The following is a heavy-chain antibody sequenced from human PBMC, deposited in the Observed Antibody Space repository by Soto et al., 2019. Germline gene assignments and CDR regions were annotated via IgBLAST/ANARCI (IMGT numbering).Heavy chain of an antibody. J-gene: IGHJ6*03. V-gene: IGHV3-11*01. Sequence: GGSLRLSCAASGFTFSDYYMSWIRQAPGKGLEWVSYISSSGSTIYYADSVKGRFTISRDNAKNSLYLQMNSLRAEDTAVYYCARVVSNPKVRGVISDYYYYYMDVWGKGTTVTVSS. CDR2: ISSSGSTI. D-gene: IGHD3-10*01. CDR3: ARVVSNPKVRGVISDYYYYYMDV. CDR1: GFTFSDYY.